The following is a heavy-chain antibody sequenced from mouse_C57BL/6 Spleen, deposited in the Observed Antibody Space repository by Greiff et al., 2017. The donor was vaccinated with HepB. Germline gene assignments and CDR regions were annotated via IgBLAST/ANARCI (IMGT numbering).Heavy chain of an antibody. CDR1: GYAFSSYW. J-gene: IGHJ3*01. V-gene: IGHV1-80*01. CDR2: IYPGDGDT. CDR3: ASYYYGSSYVPFAY. Sequence: QVQLQQSGAELVKPGASVKISCKASGYAFSSYWMNWVKQRPGKGLEWIGQIYPGDGDTNYNGKFKGKATLTADKSSSTAYMQLSSLTSEDSAVYFCASYYYGSSYVPFAYWGQGTLVTVSA. D-gene: IGHD1-1*01.